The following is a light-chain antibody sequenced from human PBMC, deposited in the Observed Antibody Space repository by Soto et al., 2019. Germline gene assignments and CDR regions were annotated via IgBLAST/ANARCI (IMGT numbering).Light chain of an antibody. Sequence: ESVLTQSPATLSLSPGERTTLSCRASQSVSSYLAWYQQKPGQAPRLLIYDASNRATGIPARFSGSGSGTNFTLTISSLEPEDFAVYYSQKRSNWPRTFGPVT. CDR1: QSVSSY. CDR2: DAS. J-gene: IGKJ3*01. V-gene: IGKV3-11*01. CDR3: QKRSNWPRT.